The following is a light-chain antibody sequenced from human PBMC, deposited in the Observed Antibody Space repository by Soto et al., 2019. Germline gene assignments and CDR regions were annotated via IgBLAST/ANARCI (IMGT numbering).Light chain of an antibody. J-gene: IGLJ1*01. CDR1: SSDVGGYNY. CDR3: SSYTSISTHV. V-gene: IGLV2-14*01. CDR2: DVS. Sequence: QSALTQPASVSGSPGQSITISCTGTSSDVGGYNYVSWHQQHPGKAPKLMIYDVSNRPSGVSNRFSGSKSGNTASLTISGLQAEDEADYYCSSYTSISTHVFGTGTKVTVL.